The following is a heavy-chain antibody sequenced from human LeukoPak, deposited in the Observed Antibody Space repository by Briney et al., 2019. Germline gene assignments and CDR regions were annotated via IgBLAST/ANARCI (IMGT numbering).Heavy chain of an antibody. CDR2: IIPIFGKA. CDR3: ARDEGYCTNGVCLNWFDP. J-gene: IGHJ5*02. Sequence: SVTVSCKASGGTFISYAINWVRQAPGQGLEWMGGIIPIFGKANYAQKFQGRVTITTDESTSTAYMELSSLRSEDTAVYYCARDEGYCTNGVCLNWFDPWGQGTLVTVSS. CDR1: GGTFISYA. V-gene: IGHV1-69*05. D-gene: IGHD2-8*01.